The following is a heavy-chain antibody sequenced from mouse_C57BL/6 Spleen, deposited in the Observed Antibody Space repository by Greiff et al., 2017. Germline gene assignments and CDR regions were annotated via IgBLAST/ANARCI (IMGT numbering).Heavy chain of an antibody. V-gene: IGHV14-4*01. Sequence: VQLQQSGAELVRPGASVKLSCTASGFNIKDDYMHWVKQRPEQGLEWIGWIDPENGDTEYASKFQGKATITVDTSSNTAYLQLSSLTSYDTAVYYCTTRYPAWFAYWGQGTLVTVSA. D-gene: IGHD1-1*01. CDR3: TTRYPAWFAY. CDR1: GFNIKDDY. J-gene: IGHJ3*01. CDR2: IDPENGDT.